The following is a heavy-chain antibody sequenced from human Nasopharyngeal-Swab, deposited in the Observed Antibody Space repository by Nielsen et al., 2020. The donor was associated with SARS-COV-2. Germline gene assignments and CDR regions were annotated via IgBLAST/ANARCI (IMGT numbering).Heavy chain of an antibody. J-gene: IGHJ1*01. Sequence: GESLKISCAVSGLTVSSTYMSWVRQAPGKGLEWVSVTEIGGTTHYADSVKGRFSISRDSSTNTLYLQMNNVRAEDTAVYYCARDLGGGYCTTTNCPGSWGQDTLVTVSS. D-gene: IGHD2-2*01. CDR2: TEIGGTT. CDR3: ARDLGGGYCTTTNCPGS. CDR1: GLTVSSTY. V-gene: IGHV3-53*01.